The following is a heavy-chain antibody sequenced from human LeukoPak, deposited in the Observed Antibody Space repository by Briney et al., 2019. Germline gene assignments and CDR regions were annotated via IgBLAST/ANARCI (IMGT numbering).Heavy chain of an antibody. J-gene: IGHJ4*02. V-gene: IGHV4-4*02. D-gene: IGHD1-26*01. Sequence: SSETLSLTCAVSGGSISSSNWWSWVRQPPGKGLEWIGEIYHSGSTNYNPSLKSQVTISVDKSKNQFSLKLSSVTAADTAVYYCARVAVGAHLDYWGQGTLVTVSS. CDR3: ARVAVGAHLDY. CDR1: GGSISSSNW. CDR2: IYHSGST.